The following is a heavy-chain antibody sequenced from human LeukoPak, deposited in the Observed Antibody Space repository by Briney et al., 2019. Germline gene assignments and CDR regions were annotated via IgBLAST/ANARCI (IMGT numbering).Heavy chain of an antibody. CDR2: IYYSGTT. V-gene: IGHV4-39*01. D-gene: IGHD7-27*01. Sequence: PSETLSLTCTVSGGSITSSNDYWGWVRQPPGKGPEWIGSIYYSGTTYYSPSLRSRVTISVDTSKNQFFLKLTSVTAADTAVYYCARRPTGDPKFDYWGQGTLVTVSS. J-gene: IGHJ4*02. CDR3: ARRPTGDPKFDY. CDR1: GGSITSSNDY.